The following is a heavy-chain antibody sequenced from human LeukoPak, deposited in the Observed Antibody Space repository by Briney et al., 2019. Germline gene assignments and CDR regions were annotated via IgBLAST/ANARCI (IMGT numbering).Heavy chain of an antibody. CDR1: GYTFTSYA. CDR3: VRWWLRGYYFDY. V-gene: IGHV1-3*01. D-gene: IGHD2-15*01. J-gene: IGHJ4*02. Sequence: ASVKVSCKASGYTFTSYAMHWVRQAPGQRLEWMGWINVGNGNAKYSQKFQGRVTITRDTSASTVYMELSSLRSEGTAVYYCVRWWLRGYYFDYWGQGTLVTVSS. CDR2: INVGNGNA.